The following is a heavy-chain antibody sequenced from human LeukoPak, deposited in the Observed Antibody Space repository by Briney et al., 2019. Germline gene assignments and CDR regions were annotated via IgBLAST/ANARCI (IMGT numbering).Heavy chain of an antibody. D-gene: IGHD2-21*01. V-gene: IGHV3-23*01. Sequence: AGGSLRLSCAASGFTFSSNAMSWVRQAPGKGLEWVSGISGSGGNTYSADSVKGRFSISRDNSKNTLYLQMDSLRGEDTAVYYCAKDFRIGYSAHFDYWGQGALVTVSS. J-gene: IGHJ4*02. CDR2: ISGSGGNT. CDR3: AKDFRIGYSAHFDY. CDR1: GFTFSSNA.